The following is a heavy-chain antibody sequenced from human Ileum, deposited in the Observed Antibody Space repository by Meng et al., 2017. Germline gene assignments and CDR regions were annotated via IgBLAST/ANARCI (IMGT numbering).Heavy chain of an antibody. CDR2: VYHSGST. CDR3: ARADYVRYFDL. Sequence: HVLLQESGPGLVKPSEPLSITCAVSGGSIESNNWWTWIRQPPGQGLEWIGEVYHSGSTHYNPSLQSRVTISIDNSKNRFSLSLNSVTAADTAIYYCARADYVRYFDLWGRGTLVTVSS. CDR1: GGSIESNNW. V-gene: IGHV4-4*02. D-gene: IGHD3-10*02. J-gene: IGHJ2*01.